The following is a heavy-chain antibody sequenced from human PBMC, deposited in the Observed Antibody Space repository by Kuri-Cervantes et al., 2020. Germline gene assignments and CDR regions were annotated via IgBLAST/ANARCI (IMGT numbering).Heavy chain of an antibody. V-gene: IGHV4-34*01. CDR3: ASYDSSGYYQLH. CDR2: INHSGST. Sequence: SETLSLTCAVYGGSFSGYYWSWIRQPPGKGLERIGEINHSGSTNYNPSLKSRVTISVDTSKNQFSLKLSSVTAADTAVYYCASYDSSGYYQLHWGQGTLVTVSS. J-gene: IGHJ4*02. CDR1: GGSFSGYY. D-gene: IGHD3-22*01.